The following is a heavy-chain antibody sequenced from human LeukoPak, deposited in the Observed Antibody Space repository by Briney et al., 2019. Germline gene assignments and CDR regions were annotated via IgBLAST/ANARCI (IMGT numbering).Heavy chain of an antibody. CDR3: AKVGFVVVVAAYYD. J-gene: IGHJ4*02. D-gene: IGHD2-15*01. Sequence: GGTLRLSCAASGFTFSSYGMSWVRQAPGKGLEWVSAISGSGGSTYYADSVKGRFTISRDNSKNTLYLQMNGLRAEDTAVYYCAKVGFVVVVAAYYDWGQGTLVTVSS. CDR2: ISGSGGST. CDR1: GFTFSSYG. V-gene: IGHV3-23*01.